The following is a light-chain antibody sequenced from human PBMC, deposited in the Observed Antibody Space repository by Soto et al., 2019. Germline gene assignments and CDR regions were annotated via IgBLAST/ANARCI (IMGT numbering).Light chain of an antibody. V-gene: IGLV1-44*01. CDR1: GSNVGSNS. CDR3: AARDDTLNGAV. J-gene: IGLJ3*02. Sequence: QPVLTQPPSASGTPGQRVTISCSGSGSNVGSNSVNWYQQLPGTAPKLLIYSSNQRPSGVPDQFSGSKSGTSASLAISGLQSEDEADYYCAARDDTLNGAVFGGGTKLTVL. CDR2: SSN.